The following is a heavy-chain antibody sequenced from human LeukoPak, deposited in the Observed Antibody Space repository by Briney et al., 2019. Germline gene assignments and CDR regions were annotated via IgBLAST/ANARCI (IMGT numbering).Heavy chain of an antibody. CDR2: INPNSGGT. CDR3: ARDLEEQWLAYYYYYMDV. Sequence: ASVKVSCKASGYTFTGYYMHWVRQAPGQGLEWMGWINPNSGGTNYAQKFQGRVTMTRDTSISTAYMELSRLRSDDTAVYYCARDLEEQWLAYYYYYMDVWGKGTTVTVSS. V-gene: IGHV1-2*02. CDR1: GYTFTGYY. J-gene: IGHJ6*03. D-gene: IGHD6-19*01.